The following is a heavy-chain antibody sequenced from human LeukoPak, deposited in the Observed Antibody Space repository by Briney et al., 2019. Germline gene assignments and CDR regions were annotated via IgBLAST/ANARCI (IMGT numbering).Heavy chain of an antibody. Sequence: PGGSLRLSCAASGFTFSSYAMSWVRQAPGKGLEWVSAISGSGGSTYYADSVKGRFTIARDNSKNTLYLQMNSLRAEDTAVYYCAKAAHYDILTARGHYWGQGTLVTVSS. V-gene: IGHV3-23*01. D-gene: IGHD3-9*01. CDR1: GFTFSSYA. CDR2: ISGSGGST. J-gene: IGHJ4*02. CDR3: AKAAHYDILTARGHY.